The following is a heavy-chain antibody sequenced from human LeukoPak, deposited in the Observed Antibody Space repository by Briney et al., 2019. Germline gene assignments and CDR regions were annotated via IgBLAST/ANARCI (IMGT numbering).Heavy chain of an antibody. J-gene: IGHJ4*02. CDR1: GFTFSNAW. Sequence: PGGSLRLSCAASGFTFSNAWMSWVRQAPGKGLEWVGRIKSKTNGWTTDYAALVKGRFTISRDDSKNTLYLQMNSLKTEDTAVYYCITIFGYPDYWGQGTLVTVSS. CDR3: ITIFGYPDY. D-gene: IGHD3-3*01. CDR2: IKSKTNGWTT. V-gene: IGHV3-15*01.